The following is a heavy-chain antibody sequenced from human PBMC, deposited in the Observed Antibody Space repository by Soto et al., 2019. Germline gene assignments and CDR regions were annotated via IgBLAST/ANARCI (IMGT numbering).Heavy chain of an antibody. Sequence: GGSLRLSCAASGFTFSSYAMSWVRQAPGKGLEWVAAISGSGGSTYYADYVKGRFTISRDNSKNTLYLQMNSLRAEDTAVYYCAKDSPWNDEGAFDYWGQGTLVTVSS. J-gene: IGHJ4*02. D-gene: IGHD1-1*01. CDR3: AKDSPWNDEGAFDY. CDR1: GFTFSSYA. CDR2: ISGSGGST. V-gene: IGHV3-23*01.